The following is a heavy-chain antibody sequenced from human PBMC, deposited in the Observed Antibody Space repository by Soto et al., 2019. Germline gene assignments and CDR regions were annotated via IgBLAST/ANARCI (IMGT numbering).Heavy chain of an antibody. J-gene: IGHJ6*02. CDR1: GLIFSDYY. CDR3: AGGAVTGYPHYYYAMDV. CDR2: IGSSGSTI. D-gene: IGHD3-9*01. Sequence: VQLVESGGGLVKPGGSLRLSCAASGLIFSDYYMSWIRQAPGKGLEWVSYIGSSGSTIYYADSVKGRFTISRDNAKKSLYLQMNSLRVEDAAVYYCAGGAVTGYPHYYYAMDVWGQGATVTVSS. V-gene: IGHV3-11*01.